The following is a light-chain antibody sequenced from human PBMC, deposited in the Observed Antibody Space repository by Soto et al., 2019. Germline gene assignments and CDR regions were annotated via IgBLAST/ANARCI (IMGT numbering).Light chain of an antibody. CDR2: DAS. Sequence: EIVLTQSPFTLSLSPGERATLSCRASQSVSSYLAWYQQKPGQAPRLLIYDASNRATGIPARFSGGGSGTDFTLTIDNLEPEDFAIYYCQQRSNWPPITFGQGTRLEIK. CDR3: QQRSNWPPIT. CDR1: QSVSSY. J-gene: IGKJ5*01. V-gene: IGKV3-11*01.